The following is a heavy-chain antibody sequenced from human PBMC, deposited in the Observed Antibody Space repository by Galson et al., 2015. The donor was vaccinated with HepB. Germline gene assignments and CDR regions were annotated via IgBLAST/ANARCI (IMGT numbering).Heavy chain of an antibody. J-gene: IGHJ5*02. Sequence: SLRLSCAASGFTFSGSAMHWVRQASGKGLEWVGRIRSKANSYATAYAASVKGRFTISRDDSKNTAYLQMNSLKTEDTAVYYCTRHRARGAAEFDPWGQGTLVTVSS. CDR1: GFTFSGSA. CDR2: IRSKANSYAT. D-gene: IGHD6-13*01. CDR3: TRHRARGAAEFDP. V-gene: IGHV3-73*01.